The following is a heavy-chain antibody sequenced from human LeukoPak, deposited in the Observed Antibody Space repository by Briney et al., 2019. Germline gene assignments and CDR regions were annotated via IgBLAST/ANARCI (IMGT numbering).Heavy chain of an antibody. V-gene: IGHV3-23*01. CDR2: ISGSGGST. Sequence: GGSLRLSCAASGFTFSSYAMSWVRQAPGKGLEWVSAISGSGGSTYYADSVKGRFTISRDNSKNTLYLQVNSLRAEDTAVYYCAKAPSSLRFLEWPFDYWGQGTLVTVSS. CDR1: GFTFSSYA. CDR3: AKAPSSLRFLEWPFDY. J-gene: IGHJ4*02. D-gene: IGHD3-3*01.